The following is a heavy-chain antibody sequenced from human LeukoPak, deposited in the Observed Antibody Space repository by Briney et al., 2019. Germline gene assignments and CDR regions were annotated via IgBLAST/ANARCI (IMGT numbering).Heavy chain of an antibody. CDR1: GYTFTSYG. CDR3: ARDASKEYVWGSYRTPGGMDV. V-gene: IGHV1-18*01. CDR2: ISANNGNT. J-gene: IGHJ6*02. D-gene: IGHD3-16*02. Sequence: ASVKVSCKASGYTFTSYGISWVRQAPGQGLEWMGWISANNGNTNYAQKLQGRVTMTTDTSTSTAYMELRSLRSDDTAVYYCARDASKEYVWGSYRTPGGMDVWGQGTTVTVSS.